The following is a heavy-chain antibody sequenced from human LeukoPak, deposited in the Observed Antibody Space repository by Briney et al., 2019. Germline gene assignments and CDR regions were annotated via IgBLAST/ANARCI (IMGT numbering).Heavy chain of an antibody. D-gene: IGHD2-21*02. CDR1: GFTFDDYA. Sequence: GGSLRLSCAASGFTFDDYAMHWVRHAPGKGLEWVSGISWNSGSIGYADSVKGRFTISRDNAKNSLYLQMNSLRAEDTALYYCVTDGAVTADWGQGTLVTVSS. CDR2: ISWNSGSI. J-gene: IGHJ4*02. CDR3: VTDGAVTAD. V-gene: IGHV3-9*01.